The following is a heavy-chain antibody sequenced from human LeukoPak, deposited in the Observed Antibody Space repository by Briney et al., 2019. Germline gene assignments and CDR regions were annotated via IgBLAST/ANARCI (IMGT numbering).Heavy chain of an antibody. CDR3: AKDTVGRVPYNWFDP. J-gene: IGHJ5*02. CDR2: ISGSGGST. CDR1: GFTFSSYA. D-gene: IGHD2-15*01. V-gene: IGHV3-23*01. Sequence: PGGSLRLSCAASGFTFSSYAMSWVRQAPGKGLEWVSAISGSGGSTYYADSVEGRFTISRDNSKNTLYLQMNSLRAEDTAVYYCAKDTVGRVPYNWFDPWGQGTLVTVSS.